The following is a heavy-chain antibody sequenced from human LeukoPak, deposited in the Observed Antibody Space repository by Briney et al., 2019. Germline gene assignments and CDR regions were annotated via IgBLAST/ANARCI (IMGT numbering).Heavy chain of an antibody. CDR2: IYSDGST. V-gene: IGHV3-53*01. CDR1: GFTFSSYA. D-gene: IGHD6-6*01. J-gene: IGHJ4*02. Sequence: GGSLRLSCAASGFTFSSYAMSWVRQAPGKGLEWVSVIYSDGSTYYADSVKGRFTISRDNSKNTLYLQVSSLRAEDTAVYYCARTAGSYFGYWGQGTLVTVSS. CDR3: ARTAGSYFGY.